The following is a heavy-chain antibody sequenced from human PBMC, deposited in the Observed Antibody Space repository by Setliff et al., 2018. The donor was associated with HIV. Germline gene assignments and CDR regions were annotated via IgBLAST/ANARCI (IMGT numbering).Heavy chain of an antibody. CDR2: IYYSGST. Sequence: ASETLSLTCTVSGGSISSSSYYWGWIRQPPGKGLEWIGSIYYSGSTYYNPSLKSRVTISVDTSKNLFSLKLRSVAAADTGIYYCARLGYSIDLRRLDYWGQGAQVTVSS. D-gene: IGHD6-13*01. J-gene: IGHJ4*02. CDR3: ARLGYSIDLRRLDY. CDR1: GGSISSSSYY. V-gene: IGHV4-39*02.